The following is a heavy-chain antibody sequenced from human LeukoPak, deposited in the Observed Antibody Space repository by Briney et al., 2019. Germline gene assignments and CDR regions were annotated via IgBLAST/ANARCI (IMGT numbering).Heavy chain of an antibody. CDR3: AKGAGGFSYYNWFDP. CDR1: GGSLSSSSYY. D-gene: IGHD5-18*01. Sequence: PSETLSLTCTVSGGSLSSSSYYWGWIRQPPGKGLEWIGSIYYSGSTYYNPSLESRVTISVDTSKNQFSLKLASVTAADTAIYYCAKGAGGFSYYNWFDPWGQGTLVTVSS. CDR2: IYYSGST. J-gene: IGHJ5*02. V-gene: IGHV4-39*07.